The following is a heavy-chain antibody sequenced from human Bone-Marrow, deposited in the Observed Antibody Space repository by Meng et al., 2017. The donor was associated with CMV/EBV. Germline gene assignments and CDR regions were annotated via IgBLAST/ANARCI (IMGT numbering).Heavy chain of an antibody. CDR1: GGSVSGYY. V-gene: IGHV4-34*01. Sequence: VLLYYWAGGLLQPSVDLALTCAVYGGSVSGYYWSWIRQPPGKGLEWIAVINHSGNTNYNPSLKSRVTISVDTSKNQFSLKLSSVTAADTAVYYCATVGLGMNWFDPWGQGTLVTVSS. CDR2: INHSGNT. CDR3: ATVGLGMNWFDP. J-gene: IGHJ5*02.